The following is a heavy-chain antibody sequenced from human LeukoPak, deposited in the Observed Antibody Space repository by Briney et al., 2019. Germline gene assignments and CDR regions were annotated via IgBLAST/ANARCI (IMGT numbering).Heavy chain of an antibody. J-gene: IGHJ4*02. Sequence: PGGSLRLSCAASGFTFSSYAMSWVRQAPGKGPEWVSAISGSGGSTYYADSVKGRFTISRDNAKNSLYLQMNSLRAEDTAVYYCARPYSSSSGGSDYWGQGTLVTVSS. CDR3: ARPYSSSSGGSDY. CDR1: GFTFSSYA. V-gene: IGHV3-23*01. D-gene: IGHD6-6*01. CDR2: ISGSGGST.